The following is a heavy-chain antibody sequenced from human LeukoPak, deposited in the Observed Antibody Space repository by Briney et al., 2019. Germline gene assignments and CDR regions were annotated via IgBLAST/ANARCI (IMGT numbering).Heavy chain of an antibody. D-gene: IGHD2/OR15-2a*01. Sequence: ASVKVSCKASGYTFTGYYMHWVRQAPGQGLEWMGWINPNSGGTNYAQKFQGRVTMTRDTSISTAYMELSSLRSEDTAVYYCARGLGFLYYYYYMDVWGKGTTVTVSS. CDR3: ARGLGFLYYYYYMDV. V-gene: IGHV1-2*02. CDR2: INPNSGGT. CDR1: GYTFTGYY. J-gene: IGHJ6*03.